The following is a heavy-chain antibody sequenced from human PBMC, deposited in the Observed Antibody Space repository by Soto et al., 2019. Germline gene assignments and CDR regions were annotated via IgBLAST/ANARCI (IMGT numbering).Heavy chain of an antibody. CDR2: ISGSGGST. V-gene: IGHV3-23*01. CDR3: AKPPPARTVIIRYFDY. D-gene: IGHD3-3*01. Sequence: EVQLLESGGGLVQPGGSLRLSCAASGFTFSSYAMSWVRQAPGKGLEWVSAISGSGGSTYYADSVKGRFTISRDNSKNTLYLQMNSLRAEDTAVYYCAKPPPARTVIIRYFDYWGQGTLVTVSS. J-gene: IGHJ4*02. CDR1: GFTFSSYA.